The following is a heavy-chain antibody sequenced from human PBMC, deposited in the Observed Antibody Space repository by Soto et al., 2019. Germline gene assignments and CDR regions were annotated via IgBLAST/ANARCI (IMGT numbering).Heavy chain of an antibody. CDR3: ARVERAYCGGDCYDY. Sequence: EVQLVESGGGLVKPGGSLRLSCAASGFTFSSYSMNWVRQAPGKGLEWVSSISRSSSYIYYADSVKGRFTISRDNAKNSLYLQMNRLRAEDTAVYYCARVERAYCGGDCYDYWGQGTLVTVSS. V-gene: IGHV3-21*01. CDR1: GFTFSSYS. J-gene: IGHJ4*02. CDR2: ISRSSSYI. D-gene: IGHD2-21*01.